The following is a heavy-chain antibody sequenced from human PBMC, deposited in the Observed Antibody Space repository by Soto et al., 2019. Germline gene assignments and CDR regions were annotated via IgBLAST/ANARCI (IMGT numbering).Heavy chain of an antibody. CDR3: TAETSHKGKIGMLPDDY. D-gene: IGHD2-8*01. V-gene: IGHV3-73*01. Sequence: EVQLVESGGGLVQPGGSLKLSCAASGFTFSGSAMHLVRQASGKGLEWVGRIRSKANSYATAYAASGKGRFTISRDDSKNTAYLQMNSLKTEDTAVYYCTAETSHKGKIGMLPDDYWGQGTLVTVSS. J-gene: IGHJ4*02. CDR2: IRSKANSYAT. CDR1: GFTFSGSA.